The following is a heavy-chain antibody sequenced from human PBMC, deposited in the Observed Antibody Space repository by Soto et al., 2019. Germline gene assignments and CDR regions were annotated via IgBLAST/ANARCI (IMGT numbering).Heavy chain of an antibody. CDR1: GFTFDSYA. J-gene: IGHJ4*02. CDR2: ISGSGGST. CDR3: AKPPKGMTAAAFDI. Sequence: GGSLRLSCAASGFTFDSYAMTWVRQAPGKGLEWVSGISGSGGSTYYADSVKGRFTISRDNSKNTLYLQMNSLRAEDTAVYCCAKPPKGMTAAAFDIWGQGTLVTVSS. V-gene: IGHV3-23*01. D-gene: IGHD2-21*02.